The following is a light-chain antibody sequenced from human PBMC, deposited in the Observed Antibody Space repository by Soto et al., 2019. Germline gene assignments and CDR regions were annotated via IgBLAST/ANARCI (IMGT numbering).Light chain of an antibody. Sequence: EIVMTQSPATLSVSPGERATLSCRASQSVSSNLAWYQQKPGQAPRLLIYGASTRATGIPARFSGSRSGTEFTLTISSLQSEDFAVYYCQQYNNWPRTVGQGTKVEIK. CDR3: QQYNNWPRT. J-gene: IGKJ1*01. CDR2: GAS. V-gene: IGKV3-15*01. CDR1: QSVSSN.